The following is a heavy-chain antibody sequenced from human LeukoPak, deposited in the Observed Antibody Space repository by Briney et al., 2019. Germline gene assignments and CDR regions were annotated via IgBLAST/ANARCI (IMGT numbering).Heavy chain of an antibody. J-gene: IGHJ4*02. CDR1: GFTFSSYA. V-gene: IGHV3-23*01. CDR2: ISGSGDFT. D-gene: IGHD3-22*01. CDR3: ADAYYYDSSGYPIPTDFDY. Sequence: PGGSLRLSCAASGFTFSSYAMSWVRQAPGKGLEWVSAISGSGDFTYYADSVKGRFTISRDNSKNTLFLQMNSLRAEDTAIYYCADAYYYDSSGYPIPTDFDYWGQGTLVTVSS.